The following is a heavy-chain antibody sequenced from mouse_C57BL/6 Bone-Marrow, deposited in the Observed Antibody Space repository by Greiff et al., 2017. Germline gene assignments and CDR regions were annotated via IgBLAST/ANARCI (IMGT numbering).Heavy chain of an antibody. CDR1: GYTFTSYG. CDR2: IYPRSGNT. D-gene: IGHD3-1*01. V-gene: IGHV1-81*01. J-gene: IGHJ1*03. CDR3: ARSGTYGYFDV. Sequence: VQLQESGAELARPGASVKLSCKASGYTFTSYGISWVKQRTGQGLEWIGEIYPRSGNTYYNEKFKGKATLTADKSSSTAYMELRSLTSEDAAVYFCARSGTYGYFDVWGTGTTVTVSS.